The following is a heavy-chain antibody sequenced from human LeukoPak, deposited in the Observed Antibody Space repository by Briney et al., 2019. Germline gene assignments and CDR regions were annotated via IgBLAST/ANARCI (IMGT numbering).Heavy chain of an antibody. V-gene: IGHV1-2*02. CDR1: GYTFTGYY. D-gene: IGHD6-13*01. J-gene: IGHJ6*03. CDR3: ARSSPPTYYHFYYYMDV. CDR2: INPNSGGA. Sequence: ASVKVSCKASGYTFTGYYMHWVRQAPGQGLEWMGWINPNSGGAKYAQNFQDRVIMTTDTSISTAYMELSSLRSDDTAVYYCARSSPPTYYHFYYYMDVWGKGSTVTVSS.